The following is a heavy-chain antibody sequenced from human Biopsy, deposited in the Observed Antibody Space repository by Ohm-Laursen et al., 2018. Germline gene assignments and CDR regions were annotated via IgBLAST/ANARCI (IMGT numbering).Heavy chain of an antibody. D-gene: IGHD2-15*01. CDR1: GKTFSDYQ. CDR3: GDEVHGRDY. J-gene: IGHJ4*02. V-gene: IGHV4-34*08. CDR2: INQAGTT. Sequence: GTLSLTCAVFGKTFSDYQWSWIRQPPGKGLEWIGQINQAGTTNYNPPLKSRVSISADASKYEFSLRLTSVTAADTAVYLCGDEVHGRDYWGLGAQVTVSS.